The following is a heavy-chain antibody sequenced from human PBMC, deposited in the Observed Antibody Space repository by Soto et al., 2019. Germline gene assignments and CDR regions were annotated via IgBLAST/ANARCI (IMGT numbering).Heavy chain of an antibody. CDR2: ISYDGSNK. CDR3: ARAIAGYCSGGSCYADAFDI. J-gene: IGHJ3*02. D-gene: IGHD2-15*01. Sequence: QVQLVESGGGVVQPGRSLRLSCAASGFPFRSYAMHWVRQAPGKGLEWVAVISYDGSNKYYADSVKGRFTISRDNSKNTLYLQMDSLRAEDTAVYYWARAIAGYCSGGSCYADAFDIWGQGTMVTVSS. CDR1: GFPFRSYA. V-gene: IGHV3-30-3*01.